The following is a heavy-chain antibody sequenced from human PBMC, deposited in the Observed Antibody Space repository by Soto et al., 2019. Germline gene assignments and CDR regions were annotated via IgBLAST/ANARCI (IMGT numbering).Heavy chain of an antibody. V-gene: IGHV3-11*01. J-gene: IGHJ4*02. D-gene: IGHD6-19*01. Sequence: QAPGKGLEWVSYISSSGSTIYYADSVKGRFTISRDNAKNSLYLQMNSLRAEDTAVYYCARAGAVAGIFDYWGQGTLVTVSS. CDR2: ISSSGSTI. CDR3: ARAGAVAGIFDY.